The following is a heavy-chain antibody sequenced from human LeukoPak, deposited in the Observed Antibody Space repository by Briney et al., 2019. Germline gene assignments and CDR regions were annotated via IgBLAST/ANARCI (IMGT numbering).Heavy chain of an antibody. CDR2: INHSGST. Sequence: SETLSLTCAVYGGSFSGYYWSWIRQPPGKGLEWIGEINHSGSTNYNPSLKSRVTISVDTSKNQFSLKLSSVTAADTAVYYCARVPYCSSTSCYQNDYWGQGTLVTVSS. D-gene: IGHD2-2*01. V-gene: IGHV4-34*01. CDR1: GGSFSGYY. CDR3: ARVPYCSSTSCYQNDY. J-gene: IGHJ4*02.